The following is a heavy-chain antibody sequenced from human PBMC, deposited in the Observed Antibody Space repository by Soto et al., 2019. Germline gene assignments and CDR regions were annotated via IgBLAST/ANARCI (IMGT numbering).Heavy chain of an antibody. D-gene: IGHD2-15*01. J-gene: IGHJ3*02. CDR3: ARDVQDIVVVVAAFDAFDI. V-gene: IGHV3-11*01. CDR1: GFTFSDYY. Sequence: GGSLRLSCAASGFTFSDYYMSWIRQAPGKGLEWVSYISSSGSTIYYADSVKGRFTISRDNAKNSLYLQMNSLRAEDTAVYYCARDVQDIVVVVAAFDAFDIWGQGTMVTVSS. CDR2: ISSSGSTI.